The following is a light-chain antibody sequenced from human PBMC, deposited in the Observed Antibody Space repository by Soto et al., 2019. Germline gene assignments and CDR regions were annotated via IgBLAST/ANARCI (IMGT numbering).Light chain of an antibody. J-gene: IGKJ1*01. CDR1: QSISSW. V-gene: IGKV1-5*03. CDR3: QQYNSYPWT. CDR2: KAS. Sequence: EIQMTQSPFNLSASVGDRVTITCRASQSISSWLAWYQQKPGKAPKLLIYKASSLESGVPSRFSGSGSGTEFTLTISSLQPDDFSTYYCQQYNSYPWTFGQGTKVDI.